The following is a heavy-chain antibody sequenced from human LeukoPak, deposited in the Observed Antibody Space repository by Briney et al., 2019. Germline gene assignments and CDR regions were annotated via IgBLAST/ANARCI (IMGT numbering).Heavy chain of an antibody. Sequence: TGESLKISCRASGYSFTTYWIGWVRQMPGKGLEWMGVIFPADSDTRYSPSFQGQVTISADKSISTAYLQWSSLKASDTAMYYCASVYSSTSWDHWGQGTLVTVSS. J-gene: IGHJ4*02. D-gene: IGHD6-13*01. CDR2: IFPADSDT. CDR1: GYSFTTYW. V-gene: IGHV5-51*01. CDR3: ASVYSSTSWDH.